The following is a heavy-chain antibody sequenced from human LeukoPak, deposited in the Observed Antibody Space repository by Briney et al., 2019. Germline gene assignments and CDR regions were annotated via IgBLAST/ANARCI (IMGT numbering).Heavy chain of an antibody. V-gene: IGHV4-59*01. D-gene: IGHD6-25*01. Sequence: SETLSLTCTVPGASTSSYYWTWIRQPPGEGLEWIGYISYSGSPNYSSSLKGRVTISVDTSKNQFSLRLSSVTAADTAVYYCARVTQRNYFDYWGQGTLVTVSS. CDR1: GASTSSYY. J-gene: IGHJ4*02. CDR2: ISYSGSP. CDR3: ARVTQRNYFDY.